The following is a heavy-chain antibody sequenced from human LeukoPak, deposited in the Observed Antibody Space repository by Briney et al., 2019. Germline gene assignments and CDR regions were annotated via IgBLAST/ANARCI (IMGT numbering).Heavy chain of an antibody. J-gene: IGHJ4*02. CDR1: GYSFPNFW. CDR2: IYPSDSDI. D-gene: IGHD6-19*01. CDR3: ARNRGGWYEGDH. V-gene: IGHV5-51*01. Sequence: GESLKISCKGSGYSFPNFWIAWVRQMPGKGLEWMGIIYPSDSDIRYSPSFQGQVTISADKSISTAYLQWSSLKASDTAMYYCARNRGGWYEGDHWGQGTLVTVSS.